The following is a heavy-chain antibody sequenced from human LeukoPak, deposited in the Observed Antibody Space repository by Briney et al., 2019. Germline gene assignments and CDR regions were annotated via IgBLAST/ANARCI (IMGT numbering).Heavy chain of an antibody. J-gene: IGHJ4*02. Sequence: SEPLSLTCAVSGGSISSSNWWSWVRQPPGKGLEWIGEIYHSGSTNYNPSLKSRVTISVDKSKNQFSLKLSSVTAADTAVYYCASLSLYYDILTGYQSGDYWGQGTLVTVSS. D-gene: IGHD3-9*01. CDR1: GGSISSSNW. CDR3: ASLSLYYDILTGYQSGDY. CDR2: IYHSGST. V-gene: IGHV4-4*02.